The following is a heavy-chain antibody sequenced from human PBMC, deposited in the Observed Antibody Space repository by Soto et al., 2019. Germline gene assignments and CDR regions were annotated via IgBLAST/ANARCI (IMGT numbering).Heavy chain of an antibody. CDR1: GFTFSSFA. CDR3: ARDYSYACDY. CDR2: ISSSGGTT. D-gene: IGHD3-16*01. J-gene: IGHJ4*02. V-gene: IGHV3-23*01. Sequence: EVQLLESGGGLVQPGGSLRLSCAVSGFTFSSFAMSWVRQAPGKGLEWVSVISSSGGTTYYADSVKGRLTISRDNSKNTLYLQMNSLRAEDTAVYYCARDYSYACDYWGQGTLVTVSS.